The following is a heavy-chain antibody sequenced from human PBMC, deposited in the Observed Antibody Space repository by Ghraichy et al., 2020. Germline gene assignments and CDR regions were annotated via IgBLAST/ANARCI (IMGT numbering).Heavy chain of an antibody. Sequence: GESLNISCAASGFTVSSNYMSWVREAPGKGLEWVSVIYSGGSTYYADSVKGRFTISRHNSKNMVYLQMNSLRVEDTAVYYCARDYGMDVWGQGTAVTVSS. CDR3: ARDYGMDV. CDR2: IYSGGST. J-gene: IGHJ6*02. V-gene: IGHV3-53*04. CDR1: GFTVSSNY.